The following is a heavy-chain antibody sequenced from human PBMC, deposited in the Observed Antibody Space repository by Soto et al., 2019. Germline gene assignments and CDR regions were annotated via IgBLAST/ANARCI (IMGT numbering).Heavy chain of an antibody. CDR2: ISGSGGST. D-gene: IGHD1-26*01. CDR1: GFTFSSYA. V-gene: IGHV3-23*01. CDR3: ARRGSGSDYGY. Sequence: EVQLLESGGGLVQPGGSLRLSCAASGFTFSSYAMRWVRQAPVKGLEWVSAISGSGGSTYYADSVKGRFTISRDKSKNTLYLQMNSLRAEDTAVYYCARRGSGSDYGYWGQGTLVTVSS. J-gene: IGHJ4*02.